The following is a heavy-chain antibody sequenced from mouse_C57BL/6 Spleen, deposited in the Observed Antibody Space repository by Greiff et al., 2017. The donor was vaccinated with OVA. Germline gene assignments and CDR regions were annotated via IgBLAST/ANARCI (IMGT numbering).Heavy chain of an antibody. CDR3: ARLGSTTVVATWYFDV. Sequence: VQLQQSGPELVKPGASVKISCKASGYTFTDYYMNWVKQSHGKSLEWIGDINPNNGGTSYNQKFKGKATLTVDKSSSTAYMELRSLTSEDSAVYYCARLGSTTVVATWYFDVWGTGTTVTVSS. J-gene: IGHJ1*03. D-gene: IGHD1-1*01. CDR1: GYTFTDYY. CDR2: INPNNGGT. V-gene: IGHV1-26*01.